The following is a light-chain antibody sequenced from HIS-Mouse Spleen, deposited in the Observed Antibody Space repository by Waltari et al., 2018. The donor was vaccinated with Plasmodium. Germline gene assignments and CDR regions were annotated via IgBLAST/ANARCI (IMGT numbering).Light chain of an antibody. J-gene: IGLJ2*01. Sequence: SYELTQPPSVSVSPGQTASITCSGVILGDKSACWYQQKPGQSPVLVIYQDSKRPSGIPERFSGSNSGNTATLTISGTQAMDEADYYCQAWDSSTVVFGGGTKLTVL. V-gene: IGLV3-1*01. CDR3: QAWDSSTVV. CDR1: ILGDKS. CDR2: QDS.